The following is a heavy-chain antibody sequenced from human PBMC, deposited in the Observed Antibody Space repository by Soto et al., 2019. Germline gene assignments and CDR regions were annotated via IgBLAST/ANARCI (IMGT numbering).Heavy chain of an antibody. CDR2: IYYSGST. V-gene: IGHV4-59*01. J-gene: IGHJ6*03. Sequence: SETLCLTCSVSGGSIGGYDGSWIRQPPGKGLEWIGYIYYSGSTNYNPSLKSRVTISVDTSKNQFSLKLSSVTAADTAVYYCARVLVEQWLVPPYYYYYMDVWGKGTTVTVSS. CDR1: GGSIGGYD. D-gene: IGHD6-19*01. CDR3: ARVLVEQWLVPPYYYYYMDV.